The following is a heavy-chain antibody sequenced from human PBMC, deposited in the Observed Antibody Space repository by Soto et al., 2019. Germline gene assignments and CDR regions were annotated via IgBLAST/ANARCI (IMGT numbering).Heavy chain of an antibody. Sequence: SETLSLTCTVSGGSISSSSYYWGWIRQPPGKGLEWIGSIYYSGSTYYNPSLKSRVTISVDTSKNQFSLKLSSVTAADTAVYYCASLEGYGSGRAGAFDIWGQGTIVTV. V-gene: IGHV4-39*01. J-gene: IGHJ3*02. CDR2: IYYSGST. CDR3: ASLEGYGSGRAGAFDI. D-gene: IGHD3-10*01. CDR1: GGSISSSSYY.